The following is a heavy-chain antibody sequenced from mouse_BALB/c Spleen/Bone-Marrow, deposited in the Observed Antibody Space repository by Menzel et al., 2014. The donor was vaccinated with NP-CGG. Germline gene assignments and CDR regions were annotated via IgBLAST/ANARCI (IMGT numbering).Heavy chain of an antibody. J-gene: IGHJ1*01. V-gene: IGHV5-9-3*01. Sequence: EVNLVESGGGLVKPGGSLKLSCAASGFTFSSYDMSWVRQTPEKRLEWVAIINTGGSYTYYSDSVKGRFTISRDNAKNTLYLQMISLRSEDTAMYYCARRALDYWCFDVWGAGTTVTVSS. CDR3: ARRALDYWCFDV. CDR2: INTGGSYT. CDR1: GFTFSSYD.